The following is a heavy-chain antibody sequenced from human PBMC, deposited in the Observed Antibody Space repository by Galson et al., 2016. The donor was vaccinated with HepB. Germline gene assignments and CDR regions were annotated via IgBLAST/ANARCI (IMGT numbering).Heavy chain of an antibody. J-gene: IGHJ4*02. CDR3: ARTIVAVPGANDYFDY. D-gene: IGHD2-2*01. V-gene: IGHV3-7*01. Sequence: SLRLSCAASGFMFSSYWMSWVRQAPGKGLEWVANLNKDGSEKYYMDSVKGRFTISRDNAKNALYLQMNSLRAEDTAVYYCARTIVAVPGANDYFDYWGQGTLGTVSS. CDR1: GFMFSSYW. CDR2: LNKDGSEK.